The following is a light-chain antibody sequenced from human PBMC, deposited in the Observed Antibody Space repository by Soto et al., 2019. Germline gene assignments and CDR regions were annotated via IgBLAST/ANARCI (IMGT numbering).Light chain of an antibody. CDR3: SSYTSSVHYV. CDR2: DVS. V-gene: IGLV2-14*01. Sequence: QSALTQPASVSGSPGQSITISCTGTSSDVVGYNYVSWYQQHPGKAPKLMIYDVSNRPSGVSNRFSGSKSGNTASLTISGLQAEDEADYYCSSYTSSVHYVFGTGTKVTVL. J-gene: IGLJ1*01. CDR1: SSDVVGYNY.